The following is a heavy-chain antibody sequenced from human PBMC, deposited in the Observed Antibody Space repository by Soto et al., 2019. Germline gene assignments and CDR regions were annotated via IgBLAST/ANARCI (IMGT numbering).Heavy chain of an antibody. CDR3: ARDSIVAALSFAI. CDR1: GYSFTSYW. V-gene: IGHV1-46*03. CDR2: INPSGGST. J-gene: IGHJ3*02. D-gene: IGHD2-15*01. Sequence: PGESLKISCKGSGYSFTSYWIGWVRQAPGQGLEWMGIINPSGGSTSYAQKFQGRVTMTRDTSTSTVYMELSSLRSEDTAVYYCARDSIVAALSFAIWGQGTMVTVS.